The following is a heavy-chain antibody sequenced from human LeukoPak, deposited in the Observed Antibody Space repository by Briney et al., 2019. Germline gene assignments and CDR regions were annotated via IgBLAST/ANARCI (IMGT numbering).Heavy chain of an antibody. D-gene: IGHD2-15*01. CDR1: GFSFSTQR. J-gene: IGHJ4*02. Sequence: GGSLRLSCAASGFSFSTQRMHWVRQAPGKGLEWVAVISYDARNKYYADSVKGRFTISRDSSKNTLHLQMNSLRAEDTAVYYCAKVIHTRSMFESWGQGTLVTVSS. V-gene: IGHV3-30*18. CDR3: AKVIHTRSMFES. CDR2: ISYDARNK.